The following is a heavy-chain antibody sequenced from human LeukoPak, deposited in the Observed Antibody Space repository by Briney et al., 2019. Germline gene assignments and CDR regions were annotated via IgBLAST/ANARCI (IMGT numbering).Heavy chain of an antibody. CDR3: ARYTSVTFDY. D-gene: IGHD5-18*01. J-gene: IGHJ4*02. CDR2: TYFRSRWYN. Sequence: SQTLSLTCDISGDSVSTNTVAWNWIRRSPSRGLEWLGRTYFRSRWYNDYGASVKSRITISADTSKNQISLHLTSVTPEDTAVYFCARYTSVTFDYWGQGTLVTVSS. V-gene: IGHV6-1*01. CDR1: GDSVSTNTVA.